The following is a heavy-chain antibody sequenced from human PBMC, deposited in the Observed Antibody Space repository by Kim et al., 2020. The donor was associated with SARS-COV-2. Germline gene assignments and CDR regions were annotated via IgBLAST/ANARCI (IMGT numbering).Heavy chain of an antibody. Sequence: GGSLRLSCAASGFTFSSYAMHWVRQAPGKGLEWVAVISYDGSNKYYADSVKGRFTISRDNSKNTLYLQMNSLRAEDTAVYYCARGDDYSNYAPPGGDDYWGQGTLVTVSS. CDR2: ISYDGSNK. D-gene: IGHD4-4*01. V-gene: IGHV3-30-3*01. CDR3: ARGDDYSNYAPPGGDDY. J-gene: IGHJ4*02. CDR1: GFTFSSYA.